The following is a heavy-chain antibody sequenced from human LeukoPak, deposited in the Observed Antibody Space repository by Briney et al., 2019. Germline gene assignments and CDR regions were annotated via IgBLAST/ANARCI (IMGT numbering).Heavy chain of an antibody. CDR2: IHYDGRNQ. CDR3: AKAAYDSSGSWYYFDY. CDR1: KFTFSSYG. D-gene: IGHD3-22*01. V-gene: IGHV3-30*02. J-gene: IGHJ4*02. Sequence: GGSLRLSCTASKFTFSSYGMHWVRQAPGKGLEWVAFIHYDGRNQYYADSVKGRFTISRGNSKNTLYLQMNSLRPEDTAVYYCAKAAYDSSGSWYYFDYWGQGTLVTVSS.